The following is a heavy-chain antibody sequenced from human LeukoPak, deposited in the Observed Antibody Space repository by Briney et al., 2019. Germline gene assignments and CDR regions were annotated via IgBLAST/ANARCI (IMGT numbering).Heavy chain of an antibody. Sequence: GGSLRLSCAASGFIFSNYAMNWVRQAPGKGLEWVSYISSSSTIYYADSVKGRFTISRDNAKNSLYLQMNSLRAEDTAVYYCARDFAAAISGRWGQGTLVTVSS. V-gene: IGHV3-48*01. CDR3: ARDFAAAISGR. CDR2: ISSSSTI. J-gene: IGHJ4*02. D-gene: IGHD2-2*01. CDR1: GFIFSNYA.